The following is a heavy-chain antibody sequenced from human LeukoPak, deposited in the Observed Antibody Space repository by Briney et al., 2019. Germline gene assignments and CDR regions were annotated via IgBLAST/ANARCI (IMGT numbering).Heavy chain of an antibody. CDR1: GYTLTKLS. J-gene: IGHJ4*02. CDR2: FDPEDGET. D-gene: IGHD3-10*01. Sequence: ASVKVPCKVSGYTLTKLSMHWVRQAPGKGLEWMVGFDPEDGETIYAQRFQGRVTLTEDTSTDTAYMELTSLRSDDTAVYYCAAGKEYYGSGSPGFFDYWGQGTLVTVSS. CDR3: AAGKEYYGSGSPGFFDY. V-gene: IGHV1-24*01.